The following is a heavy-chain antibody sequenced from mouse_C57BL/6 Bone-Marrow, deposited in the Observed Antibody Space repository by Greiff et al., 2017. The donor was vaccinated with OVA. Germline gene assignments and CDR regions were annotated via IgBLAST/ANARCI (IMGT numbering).Heavy chain of an antibody. CDR1: GYTFTNYW. V-gene: IGHV1-63*01. J-gene: IGHJ2*01. CDR2: IYPGGGYT. CDR3: ARWDDYDPYFDY. Sequence: VQRVESGAELVRPGTSVKMSCKASGYTFTNYWIGWAKQRPGHGLEWIGDIYPGGGYTNYNEKFKGKATLTADKSSSTAYMQFSSLTSEDSAIYYCARWDDYDPYFDYWGQGTTLTVSS. D-gene: IGHD2-4*01.